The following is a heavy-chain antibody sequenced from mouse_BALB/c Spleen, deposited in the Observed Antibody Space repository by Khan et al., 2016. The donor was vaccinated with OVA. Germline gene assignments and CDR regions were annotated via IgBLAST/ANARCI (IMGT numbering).Heavy chain of an antibody. D-gene: IGHD2-2*01. CDR3: TRSLVDYYAMDD. V-gene: IGHV5-9-3*01. J-gene: IGHJ4*01. CDR1: GFTFSSFA. CDR2: ISTGGHYT. Sequence: EVELVESGGGVVKPGGSLKLSCSASGFTFSSFAMSWVRQTPEKRLEWVATISTGGHYTFYPDSVKGRFTISRDNARNTLYLQMSSLRSEDTAFYYCTRSLVDYYAMDDWGQGTSVTVSS.